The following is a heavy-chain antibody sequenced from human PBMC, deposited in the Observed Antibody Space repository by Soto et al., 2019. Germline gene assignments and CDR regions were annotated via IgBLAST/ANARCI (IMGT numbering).Heavy chain of an antibody. Sequence: QVQLQESGPGLVKPSQTLSLTCFVSGGSISSDAYSWTWIRQPPGKGLEWIGNIFYTGNAYYNPSLESRITIALDTSNNHFSLTMCSVTAADTAVYFCASELSGYNYGPGDMYWGQGILVTVSS. J-gene: IGHJ4*02. V-gene: IGHV4-30-4*01. CDR1: GGSISSDAYS. D-gene: IGHD5-18*01. CDR3: ASELSGYNYGPGDMY. CDR2: IFYTGNA.